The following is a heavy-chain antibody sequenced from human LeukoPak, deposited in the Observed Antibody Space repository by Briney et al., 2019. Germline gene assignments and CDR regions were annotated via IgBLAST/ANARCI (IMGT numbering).Heavy chain of an antibody. CDR3: ARGQYSGSCFDN. V-gene: IGHV4-4*02. Sequence: SETLSLTCAVSGASISSNNWWTWVRQPPGRGLEWIGYIYYSGSTYYNPSLKSRVTISVDTSKNQFSLKVSSVTAADTAVYYCARGQYSGSCFDNWGQGSLVTVSS. J-gene: IGHJ4*02. CDR1: GASISSNNW. D-gene: IGHD1-26*01. CDR2: IYYSGST.